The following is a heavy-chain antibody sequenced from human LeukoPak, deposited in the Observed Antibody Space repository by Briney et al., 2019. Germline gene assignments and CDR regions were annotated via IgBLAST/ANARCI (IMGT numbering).Heavy chain of an antibody. V-gene: IGHV3-21*06. CDR2: INWGSNHI. CDR3: ARDNSGWSRDY. CDR1: GFTLRSYS. Sequence: GGSLRLSCAASGFTLRSYSMSWVRQAPGKELEWVSSINWGSNHIYYADAVQGRFTISRDNAKNSLYLQMNSLRAEDTAIYYCARDNSGWSRDYWGQELWSPSPQ. J-gene: IGHJ4*01. D-gene: IGHD6-19*01.